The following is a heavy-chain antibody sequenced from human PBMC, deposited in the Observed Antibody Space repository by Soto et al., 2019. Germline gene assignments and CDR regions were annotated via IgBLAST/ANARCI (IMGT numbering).Heavy chain of an antibody. Sequence: QVQLVESGGGLVKPGGSLRLSCAASGFTFSDYYMSWIRQAPGKGLEWVSYISSSGSTIFYADSAKGRSTISRDNAKNPLSLQISSLRAEDTAVYYCARGAAMAYGMDVWGQGTTVTVSS. CDR2: ISSSGSTI. D-gene: IGHD5-18*01. CDR3: ARGAAMAYGMDV. V-gene: IGHV3-11*01. CDR1: GFTFSDYY. J-gene: IGHJ6*02.